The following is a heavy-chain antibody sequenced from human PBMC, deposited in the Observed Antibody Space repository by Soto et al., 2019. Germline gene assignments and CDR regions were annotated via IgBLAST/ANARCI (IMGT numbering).Heavy chain of an antibody. CDR2: INPNSGGT. CDR1: GYTFTGYY. Sequence: ASVKVSCKASGYTFTGYYMHWVRQAPGQGLEWMGWINPNSGGTNYAQKFQGRVTMTRDTSISTAYMELSRLRSDDTAVYYCARDHYDILTGYYNYYYYGMDVWGQGTTVTVSS. D-gene: IGHD3-9*01. V-gene: IGHV1-2*02. CDR3: ARDHYDILTGYYNYYYYGMDV. J-gene: IGHJ6*02.